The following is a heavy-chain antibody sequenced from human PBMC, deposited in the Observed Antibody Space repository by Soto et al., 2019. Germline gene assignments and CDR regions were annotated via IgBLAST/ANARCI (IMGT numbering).Heavy chain of an antibody. D-gene: IGHD4-17*01. CDR2: FDPEDGET. CDR1: GYTLTEFS. V-gene: IGHV1-24*01. CDR3: ATPTYGDPKVAYYFDY. Sequence: GASVKVSCKVSGYTLTEFSMHWVRQAPGKGLEWMGGFDPEDGETIYAQKFQGRVTMTEDTSTDTAYMELSSLRSEDTAVYYCATPTYGDPKVAYYFDYWGQGTLVTVSS. J-gene: IGHJ4*02.